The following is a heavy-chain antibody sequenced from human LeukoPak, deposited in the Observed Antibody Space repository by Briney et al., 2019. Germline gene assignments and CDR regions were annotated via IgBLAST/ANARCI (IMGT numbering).Heavy chain of an antibody. D-gene: IGHD3-3*01. CDR1: GFTFSSYA. CDR2: ISYDGSNK. V-gene: IGHV3-30-3*01. Sequence: PGGSLRLSCAASGFTFSSYAMHWVRQAPGKGLEWVAVISYDGSNKYYADSVKGRFTISRDNAKNSLYLQMNSLRAEDTAVYYCARDEYDFWSGYRRPDGDAFDIWGQGTMVTVSS. CDR3: ARDEYDFWSGYRRPDGDAFDI. J-gene: IGHJ3*02.